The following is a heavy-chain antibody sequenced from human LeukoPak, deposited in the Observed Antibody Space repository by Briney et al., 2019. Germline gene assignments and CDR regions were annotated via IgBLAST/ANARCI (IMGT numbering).Heavy chain of an antibody. CDR2: IKHDGGEE. D-gene: IGHD6-6*01. Sequence: PGGSLRLSCAASGFTFSNYWMSWVRQAPGKGLEWVANIKHDGGEEYYVDSVKGRFAISRDNAKNSLYLQMNSLRVEDTAVYYCARAARTFDYWGQGILVTVSS. J-gene: IGHJ4*02. CDR1: GFTFSNYW. CDR3: ARAARTFDY. V-gene: IGHV3-7*01.